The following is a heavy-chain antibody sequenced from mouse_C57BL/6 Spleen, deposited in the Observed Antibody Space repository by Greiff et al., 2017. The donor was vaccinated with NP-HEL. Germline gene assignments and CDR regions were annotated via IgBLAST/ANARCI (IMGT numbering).Heavy chain of an antibody. V-gene: IGHV1-52*01. CDR2: IDPSDSET. CDR3: ARTHYGSSRGLYAMDY. CDR1: GYTFTSYW. Sequence: QVQLQQPGAELVRPGSSVKLSCKASGYTFTSYWMHWVKQRPIQGLEWIGNIDPSDSETHYNQKFKDKATLTVDKSSSTAYMQLSRLTSEDSAVYYCARTHYGSSRGLYAMDYWGQGTSVTVSS. J-gene: IGHJ4*01. D-gene: IGHD1-1*01.